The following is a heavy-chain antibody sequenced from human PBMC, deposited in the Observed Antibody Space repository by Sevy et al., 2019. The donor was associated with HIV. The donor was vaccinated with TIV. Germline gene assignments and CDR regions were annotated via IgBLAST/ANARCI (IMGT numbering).Heavy chain of an antibody. CDR2: IYYSWST. V-gene: IGHV4-61*03. J-gene: IGHJ3*02. Sequence: SETLSLPCTVSGGSVSSGSYYWSWIRQPPGTGLEWIGYIYYSWSTNYNPSLKSRVTISLDTSKDHFSLEMTSVTTADTAVYYGAGDDAVMNAFDIWGQGTLVTVSS. CDR3: AGDDAVMNAFDI. CDR1: GGSVSSGSYY. D-gene: IGHD3-16*01.